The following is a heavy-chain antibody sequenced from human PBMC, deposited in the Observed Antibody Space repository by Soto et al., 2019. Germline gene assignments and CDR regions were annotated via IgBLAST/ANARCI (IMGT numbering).Heavy chain of an antibody. J-gene: IGHJ3*01. CDR1: GFTFSTYS. Sequence: EVQLVESGGGLVQPGGSLRLSCVGSGFTFSTYSLNWVRQAPGKGLEWVSYISSRSTTIYYADSVKGRFTISRDDAKNSLYLQMNGLRDDDTAVYYCVRDKWEQLWFFGAFNVWGQGTMVTVSS. V-gene: IGHV3-48*02. D-gene: IGHD5-18*01. CDR3: VRDKWEQLWFFGAFNV. CDR2: ISSRSTTI.